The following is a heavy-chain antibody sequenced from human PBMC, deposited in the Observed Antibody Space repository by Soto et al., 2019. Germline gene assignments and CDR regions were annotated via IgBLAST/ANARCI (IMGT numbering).Heavy chain of an antibody. D-gene: IGHD3-10*01. V-gene: IGHV3-21*01. CDR2: ISSSRSYI. CDR3: ARGGVTSNTWFDP. J-gene: IGHJ5*02. Sequence: EVQLVESGGGLVKPGGSLRLSCAASGFTFSSYSMTWVRQAPGKGLEWVSSISSSRSYIYYADSVKGRYTISRDNAKNSLYMQMNSLRAEGTAVYDCARGGVTSNTWFDPWGQGTLVTVSS. CDR1: GFTFSSYS.